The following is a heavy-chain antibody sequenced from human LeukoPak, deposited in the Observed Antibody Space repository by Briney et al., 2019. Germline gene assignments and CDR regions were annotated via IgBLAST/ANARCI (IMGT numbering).Heavy chain of an antibody. V-gene: IGHV1-46*01. CDR3: ARDATVIIPKNYFDP. CDR1: GYRFTSYY. Sequence: WASVKVSCKASGYRFTSYYMHWVRQAPGQGLEWMGIINPSGGNTSYAQKFQGRITMTRDTSTSTVYMELSRLRSEDTAVYYCARDATVIIPKNYFDPWGQGTLVTVSS. D-gene: IGHD4-17*01. CDR2: INPSGGNT. J-gene: IGHJ5*02.